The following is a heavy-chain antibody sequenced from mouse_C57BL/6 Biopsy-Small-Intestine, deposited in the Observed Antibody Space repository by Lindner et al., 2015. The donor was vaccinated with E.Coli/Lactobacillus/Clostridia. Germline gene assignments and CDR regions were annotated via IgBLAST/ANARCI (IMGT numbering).Heavy chain of an antibody. CDR2: IYPGSGNT. J-gene: IGHJ1*03. CDR1: GYSFTSYY. CDR3: ARGSIYDGYYWYFDI. V-gene: IGHV1-66*01. Sequence: VQLQESGPEPMKPGASVKISCKASGYSFTSYYIHWVKQRPGQGLEWIGWIYPGSGNTKYNEKFKGKATLTADTSSSTAYMQLSSLTSEDSAVYYCARGSIYDGYYWYFDIWGTGTTVTVSS. D-gene: IGHD2-3*01.